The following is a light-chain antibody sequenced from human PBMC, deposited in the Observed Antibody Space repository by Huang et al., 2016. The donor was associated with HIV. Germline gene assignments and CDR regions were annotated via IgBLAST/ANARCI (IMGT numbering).Light chain of an antibody. CDR3: QQYYSTPPT. V-gene: IGKV4-1*01. CDR2: WAS. Sequence: DIVMTQSPDSLSVSLGERATINCKSSQSVLFSPNSRNYLAWYQQKRGQPPKRLIHWASMRESGVPDRFSGGGSGTDFTLTITSLQAEDVAVYYCQQYYSTPPTFGGGTKVEIK. J-gene: IGKJ4*01. CDR1: QSVLFSPNSRNY.